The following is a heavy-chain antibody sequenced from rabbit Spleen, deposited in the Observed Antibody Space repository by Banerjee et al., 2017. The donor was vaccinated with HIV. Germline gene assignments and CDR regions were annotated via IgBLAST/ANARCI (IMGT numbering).Heavy chain of an antibody. V-gene: IGHV1S45*01. D-gene: IGHD1-1*01. CDR1: GFSFSSSYW. CDR3: ARDLVGVIGWNFYL. CDR2: IGTTSGTI. J-gene: IGHJ4*01. Sequence: EESGGDLVKPEGSLTLTCTASGFSFSSSYWICWVRQAPGKGLEWIACIGTTSGTIGYASWAKGRFTISKTSSTTVTLRMTSLTAADTATYFCARDLVGVIGWNFYLWGPGTLVTVS.